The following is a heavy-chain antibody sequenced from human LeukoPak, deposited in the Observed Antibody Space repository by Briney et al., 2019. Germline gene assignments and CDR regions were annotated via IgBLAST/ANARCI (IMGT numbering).Heavy chain of an antibody. CDR1: GFTFSSYA. CDR2: ISYDGSNK. CDR3: AKGHRSSSSFFDS. Sequence: GGSLRLSCAASGFTFSSYAMHWVRQAPGKGLEWVAVISYDGSNKYYADSVKGRFTISRDNSKNTLYLQMNSLRAEDTAVYYCAKGHRSSSSFFDSWGQGILVTVSS. V-gene: IGHV3-30*01. D-gene: IGHD6-19*01. J-gene: IGHJ4*02.